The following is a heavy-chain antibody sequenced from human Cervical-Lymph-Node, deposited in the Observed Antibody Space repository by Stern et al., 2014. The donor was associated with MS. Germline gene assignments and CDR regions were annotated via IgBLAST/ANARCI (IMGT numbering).Heavy chain of an antibody. Sequence: QVQLQESGPGLVKPSETLSLTCTVSGGSISSSSYYWGWIRQPPGKGLEWIGSIYYSGSPYSNPSLKSRVTISVDTSTNQFSLELSSVTAADTAVYYCARWAYSSGWYNWFDPWGQGTLVTVSS. CDR2: IYYSGSP. J-gene: IGHJ5*02. V-gene: IGHV4-39*01. D-gene: IGHD3-22*01. CDR3: ARWAYSSGWYNWFDP. CDR1: GGSISSSSYY.